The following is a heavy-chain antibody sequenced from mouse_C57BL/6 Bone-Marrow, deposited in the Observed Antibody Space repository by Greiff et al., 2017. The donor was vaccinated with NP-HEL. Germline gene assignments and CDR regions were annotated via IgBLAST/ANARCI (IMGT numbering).Heavy chain of an antibody. Sequence: EVQGVESGGGLVKPGGSLKLSCAASGFTFSSYAMYWVRQTPEKRLEWVATISDGGSYTYYPDNVKGRFTISRDNAKNNLYLQMSHLKSKDTAMYYCARDRIYYYGSPYAMDYWGQGTSVTVSS. D-gene: IGHD1-1*01. CDR1: GFTFSSYA. V-gene: IGHV5-4*01. CDR2: ISDGGSYT. CDR3: ARDRIYYYGSPYAMDY. J-gene: IGHJ4*01.